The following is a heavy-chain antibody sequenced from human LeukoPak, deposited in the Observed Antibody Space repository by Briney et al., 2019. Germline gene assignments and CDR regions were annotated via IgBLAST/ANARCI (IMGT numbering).Heavy chain of an antibody. CDR1: GYTFTGSY. V-gene: IGHV1-2*02. CDR3: AREIRDCTNGVCYTNYYYYYMDV. J-gene: IGHJ6*03. D-gene: IGHD2-8*01. Sequence: ASVNVSCKASGYTFTGSYMHWVRQAPGQGREGMGWINPNGGGTNYAQKFQGRVTMTRDTSISPAYMELSRLRSDDTAVYYCAREIRDCTNGVCYTNYYYYYMDVWGKGTTVTVSS. CDR2: INPNGGGT.